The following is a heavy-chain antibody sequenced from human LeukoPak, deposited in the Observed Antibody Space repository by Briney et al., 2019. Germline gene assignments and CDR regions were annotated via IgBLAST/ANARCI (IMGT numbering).Heavy chain of an antibody. J-gene: IGHJ6*03. D-gene: IGHD6-19*01. CDR1: GFTFSSYC. CDR3: ARRRLYSSGWYWYYYYDNMDV. V-gene: IGHV3-23*01. Sequence: GGSLRLSCAASGFTFSSYCMSWVRQAPGKGLEWVSAISCSGGSTYYADSVKGRFTISRDNSKNTLYLQMNILRVEDTGVDYGARRRLYSSGWYWYYYYDNMDVWGKGTTV. CDR2: ISCSGGST.